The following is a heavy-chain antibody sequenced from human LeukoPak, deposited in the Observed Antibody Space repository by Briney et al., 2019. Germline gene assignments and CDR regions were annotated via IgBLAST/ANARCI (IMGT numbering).Heavy chain of an antibody. V-gene: IGHV3-33*01. CDR2: IWYDGTNK. CDR1: GFTFTSYG. J-gene: IGHJ4*02. Sequence: GWSLRLSCAASGFTFTSYGMHWVRQAPGKGLEWVAVIWYDGTNKYYTDSVKGRFTISRDDSKNTLYLQMNSLRAEDTAVYYCARKYSSSWHADYWGQGTLVTVSS. CDR3: ARKYSSSWHADY. D-gene: IGHD6-13*01.